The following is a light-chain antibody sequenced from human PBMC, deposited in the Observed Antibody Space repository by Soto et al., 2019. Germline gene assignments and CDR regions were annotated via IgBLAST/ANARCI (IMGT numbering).Light chain of an antibody. Sequence: QSALTQPASVSGSPGQSITISCTGTSSDVGSNNLFSWYQQHPGKAPKLMIYEGSKRPSGVSNRFSCSKTCNTSALTIFGRQEEDDAAYYCCGYAGSSTCDVVFGGGTKLTVL. V-gene: IGLV2-23*01. J-gene: IGLJ2*01. CDR2: EGS. CDR3: CGYAGSSTCDVV. CDR1: SSDVGSNNL.